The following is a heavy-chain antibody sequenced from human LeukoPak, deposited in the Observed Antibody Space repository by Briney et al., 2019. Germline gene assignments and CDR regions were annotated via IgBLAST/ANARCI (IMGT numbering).Heavy chain of an antibody. CDR3: ARGRLAARPFDY. CDR2: INHSGST. J-gene: IGHJ4*02. V-gene: IGHV4-34*01. Sequence: PSETLSLTCAVHGGSFSGYYWSWIRQPPGKGLEWIGEINHSGSTNYNPSPKSRVTISVDTSKNQFSLKLSSVTAADTAVYYCARGRLAARPFDYWGQGTLVTVSS. CDR1: GGSFSGYY. D-gene: IGHD6-6*01.